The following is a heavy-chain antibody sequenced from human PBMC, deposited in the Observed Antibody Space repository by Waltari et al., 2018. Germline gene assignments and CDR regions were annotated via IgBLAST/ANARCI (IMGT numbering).Heavy chain of an antibody. CDR3: AGGSFRPVIAVAGTGEFDY. Sequence: QVQLVQSGAEVKKPGASVKVSCKASGYTFTSYYMHWVRQAPGQGLEWMGIINPSGGSTSYAQKFQGRVTMTRDTSTSTVYMELSSLRSEDTAVYYCAGGSFRPVIAVAGTGEFDYWGQGTLVTVSS. J-gene: IGHJ4*02. CDR1: GYTFTSYY. CDR2: INPSGGST. V-gene: IGHV1-46*01. D-gene: IGHD6-19*01.